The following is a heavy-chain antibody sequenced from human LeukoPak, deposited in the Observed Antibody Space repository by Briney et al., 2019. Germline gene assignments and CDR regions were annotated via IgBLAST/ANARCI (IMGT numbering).Heavy chain of an antibody. CDR3: ARGRWEPRYNWNYYFDY. CDR2: MNPNSGNT. D-gene: IGHD1-7*01. V-gene: IGHV1-8*03. Sequence: ASVTVSCKASGYTFTSYDINWVRQATGQGLEWMGWMNPNSGNTGYAQKFQGRVTITRNTSISTAYMELSSLRSEDTAVYYCARGRWEPRYNWNYYFDYWGQGTLVTVSS. CDR1: GYTFTSYD. J-gene: IGHJ4*02.